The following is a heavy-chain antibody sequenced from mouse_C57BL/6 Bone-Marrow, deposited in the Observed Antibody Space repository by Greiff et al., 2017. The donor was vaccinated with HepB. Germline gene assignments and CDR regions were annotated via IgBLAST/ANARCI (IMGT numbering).Heavy chain of an antibody. D-gene: IGHD1-1*01. Sequence: VQLQQSGAELVMPGASVKLSCKASGYTFTSYWMHWVKQRPGQGLEWIGEIDPSDSYTNYNQKFKGKSTLTVDKSSSTAYMQLSSLTSEDSAVYYCAMGLRDWGQGTLVTVSA. CDR2: IDPSDSYT. V-gene: IGHV1-69*01. J-gene: IGHJ3*01. CDR3: AMGLRD. CDR1: GYTFTSYW.